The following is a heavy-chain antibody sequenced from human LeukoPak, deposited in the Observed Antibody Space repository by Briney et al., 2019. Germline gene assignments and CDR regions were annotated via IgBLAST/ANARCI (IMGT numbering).Heavy chain of an antibody. J-gene: IGHJ4*02. CDR2: IYYSGST. D-gene: IGHD5-18*01. Sequence: SETLSLTCTVSGGSISSSSYYWGWIRQPPGKGLEWIGSIYYSGSTYYNPSLKSRVTISVDTSKNQFSLKLSSVTAADTAVYYCAAPRRGYSYGGFDYWGQGTLVTVSS. V-gene: IGHV4-39*01. CDR1: GGSISSSSYY. CDR3: AAPRRGYSYGGFDY.